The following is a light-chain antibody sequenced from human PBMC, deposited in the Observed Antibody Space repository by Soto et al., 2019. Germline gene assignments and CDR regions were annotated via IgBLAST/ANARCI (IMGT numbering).Light chain of an antibody. CDR2: GAS. Sequence: EIVLTQSPGTLSLSPGERATLSCRASQSVSSSYLAWYQQKPGQAPRLLIYGASSRATGIPDRLNGSGSGTDFTLTIGRREPEDFEVYYCQRYGSSPLTFGGGNKVEIK. J-gene: IGKJ4*01. V-gene: IGKV3-20*01. CDR3: QRYGSSPLT. CDR1: QSVSSSY.